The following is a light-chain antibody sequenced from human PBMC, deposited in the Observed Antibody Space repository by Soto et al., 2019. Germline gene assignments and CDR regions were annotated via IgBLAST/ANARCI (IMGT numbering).Light chain of an antibody. CDR1: SGSSNYK. Sequence: QAVVTQPPSASASLGASVTLTCTLSSGSSNYKVDWYQQRPGKGPRFVMRVGTGGIAGSKGDGIPDRFSVLGSGLNRYLTIKNIQEEDESDYHCGADHGSGSNPLWVFGGGTKLTVL. CDR2: VGTGGIAG. V-gene: IGLV9-49*01. J-gene: IGLJ2*01. CDR3: GADHGSGSNPLWV.